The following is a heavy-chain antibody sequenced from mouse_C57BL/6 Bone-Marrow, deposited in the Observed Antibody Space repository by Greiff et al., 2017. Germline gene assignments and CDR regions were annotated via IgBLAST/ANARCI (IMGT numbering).Heavy chain of an antibody. V-gene: IGHV1-63*01. D-gene: IGHD6-1*01. J-gene: IGHJ2*01. CDR3: ARINLGRFDY. Sequence: QVQLKQSGAELVRPGTSVKMSCKASGYTFTNYWIGWAKQRPGHGLEWIGDIYPGGGYTNYNEKFKGKATLTADKSSSTAYMQFSSLTSEGSAIYYCARINLGRFDYWGQGTTLTVSS. CDR1: GYTFTNYW. CDR2: IYPGGGYT.